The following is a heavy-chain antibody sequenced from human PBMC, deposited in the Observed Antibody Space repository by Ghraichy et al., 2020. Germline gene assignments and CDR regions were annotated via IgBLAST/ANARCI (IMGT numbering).Heavy chain of an antibody. D-gene: IGHD7-27*01. V-gene: IGHV3-74*01. Sequence: GGLRLSCAASGFTFSSYLMHWVRQAPGKGLVWVSRISSDGSRTSYADSVKGRFTISRDNAKRTLHLQMNSLRADDTAVYYCARSWGYDSFDVWGQGAMVTVSS. CDR3: ARSWGYDSFDV. J-gene: IGHJ3*01. CDR2: ISSDGSRT. CDR1: GFTFSSYL.